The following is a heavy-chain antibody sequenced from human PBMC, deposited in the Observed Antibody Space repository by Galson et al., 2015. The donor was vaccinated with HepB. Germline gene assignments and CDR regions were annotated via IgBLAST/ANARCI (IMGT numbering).Heavy chain of an antibody. Sequence: SLRLSCAASGFIFSKAWMSWVRQPPGEGLEWVGRILSKTDGGTTDLAAPVKGRFTISRDDSKNTLYQHMNSLKTEDTAVYYCTTYRYNYDTFGNDYWGQGTLVTVSS. CDR1: GFIFSKAW. J-gene: IGHJ4*02. D-gene: IGHD5-18*01. V-gene: IGHV3-15*01. CDR2: ILSKTDGGTT. CDR3: TTYRYNYDTFGNDY.